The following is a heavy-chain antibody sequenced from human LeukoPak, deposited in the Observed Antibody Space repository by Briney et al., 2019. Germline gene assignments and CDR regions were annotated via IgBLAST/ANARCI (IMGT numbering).Heavy chain of an antibody. CDR2: ISSGSSFI. D-gene: IGHD3-22*01. CDR1: GFTFSTYS. CDR3: ARESSGYFY. V-gene: IGHV3-21*01. Sequence: GGSLRLSCAASGFTFSTYSMSWVRQAPRKGLEWVSSISSGSSFIYYADSVKGRFTISRDNAKNSLFLQMNSLRAEDTAVYYCARESSGYFYWGQGTLVTVSS. J-gene: IGHJ4*02.